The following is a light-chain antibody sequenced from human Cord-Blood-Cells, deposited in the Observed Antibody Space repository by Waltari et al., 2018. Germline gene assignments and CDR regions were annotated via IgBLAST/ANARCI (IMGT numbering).Light chain of an antibody. J-gene: IGLJ2*01. Sequence: QSALTQPPSASGPPGHSVTLSCTGTRRAVGGSNSVTWYQQHPGKAPKLMIYEVSKPPSGVPDRFSGSKSGNTASLTVSGLQAEDEADYYCSSYAGSNNVVFGGGTKLTVL. CDR2: EVS. V-gene: IGLV2-8*01. CDR3: SSYAGSNNVV. CDR1: RRAVGGSNS.